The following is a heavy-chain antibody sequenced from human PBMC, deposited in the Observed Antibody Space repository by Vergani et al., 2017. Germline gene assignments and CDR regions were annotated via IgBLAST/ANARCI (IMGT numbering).Heavy chain of an antibody. CDR1: GGSISSGSYY. V-gene: IGHV4-61*02. CDR2: IYTSGST. J-gene: IGHJ4*02. Sequence: QVQLQESGPGLVKPSQTLSLTCTVSGGSISSGSYYWSWIRQPAGKGLEWIGRIYTSGSTNYNPSLKSRVTISVDTSKNQFSLKLSSVTAADTAVYYCAMQFREGPGLDYWGQGTLVTVSS. CDR3: AMQFREGPGLDY. D-gene: IGHD3-10*01.